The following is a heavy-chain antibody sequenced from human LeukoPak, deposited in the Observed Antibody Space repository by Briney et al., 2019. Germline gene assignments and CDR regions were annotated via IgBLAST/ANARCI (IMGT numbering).Heavy chain of an antibody. CDR2: ISGSGGST. V-gene: IGHV3-23*01. D-gene: IGHD4-23*01. Sequence: GGSLRLSCAASGFTFSSYAMSWVRQAPGKGLEWVSAISGSGGSTYYADSVKGWFTISRDNSKNTLYLQMNSLRAEDTAVYYCAKAKGYGGNHDAFDIWGQGTMVTVSS. J-gene: IGHJ3*02. CDR3: AKAKGYGGNHDAFDI. CDR1: GFTFSSYA.